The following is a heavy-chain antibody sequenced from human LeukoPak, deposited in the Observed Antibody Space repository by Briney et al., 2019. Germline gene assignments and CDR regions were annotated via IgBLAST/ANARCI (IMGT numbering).Heavy chain of an antibody. J-gene: IGHJ4*02. CDR1: EFTFSSYG. D-gene: IGHD6-19*01. V-gene: IGHV3-30*18. CDR3: AKGEQWLVSGYFDY. CDR2: ISYDGSNK. Sequence: GGSLRLSCAASEFTFSSYGMNWVRQAPGKGLEWVAVISYDGSNKYSADSVKGRFAISRDNSKNTLYLQMNSLRAEDTAVYYCAKGEQWLVSGYFDYWGQGTLVTVSS.